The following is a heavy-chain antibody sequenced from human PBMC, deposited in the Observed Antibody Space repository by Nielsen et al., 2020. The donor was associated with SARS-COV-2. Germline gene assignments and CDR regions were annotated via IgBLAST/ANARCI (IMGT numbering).Heavy chain of an antibody. CDR3: ASVRAITIFGVVLTRNYGMDV. V-gene: IGHV4-34*01. J-gene: IGHJ6*02. CDR2: INHSGST. CDR1: GGSFSGYY. Sequence: SETLSLTCAVYGGSFSGYYWSWIRQPPGKGLEWIGEINHSGSTNYNPSLKSRVTISVDTSKNQFSLKLSSVTAADTAVYCCASVRAITIFGVVLTRNYGMDVWGQGTTVTVSS. D-gene: IGHD3-3*01.